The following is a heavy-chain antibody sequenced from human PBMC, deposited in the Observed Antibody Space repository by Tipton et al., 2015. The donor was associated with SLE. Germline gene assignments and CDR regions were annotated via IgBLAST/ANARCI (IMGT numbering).Heavy chain of an antibody. CDR3: ARARGIAVAGHDAFDI. D-gene: IGHD6-19*01. Sequence: LRLSCTVSGGSISSHYWSWIRQPPGKGLEWIGYIYYSGSTNYNPSLKSRVTISVDTSKNQFSLKLSSVTAADTAVYYCARARGIAVAGHDAFDIWGQGTMVTASS. V-gene: IGHV4-59*11. J-gene: IGHJ3*02. CDR2: IYYSGST. CDR1: GGSISSHY.